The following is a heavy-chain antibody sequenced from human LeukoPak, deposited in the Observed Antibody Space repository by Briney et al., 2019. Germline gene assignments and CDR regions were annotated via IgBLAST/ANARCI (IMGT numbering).Heavy chain of an antibody. CDR1: GGSISSYY. CDR2: INHSGST. CDR3: ARGLPRITIFGVVNNWFDP. V-gene: IGHV4-34*01. J-gene: IGHJ5*02. Sequence: SETLSLTCTVSGGSISSYYWSWIRQPPGKGLEWIGEINHSGSTNYNPSLKSRVTISVDTSKNQFSLKLSSVTAADTAVYYCARGLPRITIFGVVNNWFDPWGQGTLVTVSS. D-gene: IGHD3-3*01.